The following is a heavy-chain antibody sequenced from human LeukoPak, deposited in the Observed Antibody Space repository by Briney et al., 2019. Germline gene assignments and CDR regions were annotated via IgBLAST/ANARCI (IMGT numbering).Heavy chain of an antibody. D-gene: IGHD2-2*01. CDR3: ARDWGYCSSTSCYGVYYMDV. V-gene: IGHV4-4*07. CDR2: IYTSGST. J-gene: IGHJ6*03. Sequence: SETLSLTCAVSGCSISSYYWSWVRQPAGKGLEWVGRIYTSGSTNYNPSLKSRVTMSVDTSKNQFSLKLSSVTATDTAVYYCARDWGYCSSTSCYGVYYMDVWGKGTTVTISS. CDR1: GCSISSYY.